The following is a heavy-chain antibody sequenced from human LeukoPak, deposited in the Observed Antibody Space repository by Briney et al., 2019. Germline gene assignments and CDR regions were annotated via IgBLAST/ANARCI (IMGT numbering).Heavy chain of an antibody. CDR3: ARDPRSGSYSGMDV. D-gene: IGHD1-26*01. V-gene: IGHV3-66*01. CDR2: LYPGGST. J-gene: IGHJ6*02. Sequence: PGGSLRLSCAASGFTVRSNYMSWVRQAPGKGLKWVSVLYPGGSTYYADSVTDRFTISRDNSKNTLYLQMNSLRAEDTAVYYCARDPRSGSYSGMDVWGQGTTVTVSS. CDR1: GFTVRSNY.